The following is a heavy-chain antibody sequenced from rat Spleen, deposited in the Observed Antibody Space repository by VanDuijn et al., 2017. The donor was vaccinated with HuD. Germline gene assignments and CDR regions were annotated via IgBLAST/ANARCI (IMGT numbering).Heavy chain of an antibody. D-gene: IGHD1-12*02. V-gene: IGHV5-29*01. CDR1: GFTLSDHY. CDR3: TRHRPGNNWFAY. Sequence: EVQLVESDGGLVQPGRSLKLSCAASGFTLSDHYMAWVRQAPTKGLEWVATISYDGSRTYYRDSVKGRFTISRDDAKSTLYLQMDSLRSEDTATYYCTRHRPGNNWFAYWGQGTLVTVSS. J-gene: IGHJ3*01. CDR2: ISYDGSRT.